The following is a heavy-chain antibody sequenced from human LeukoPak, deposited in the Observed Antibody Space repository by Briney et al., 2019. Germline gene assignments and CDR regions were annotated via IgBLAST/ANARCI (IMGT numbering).Heavy chain of an antibody. CDR2: IYTSGST. V-gene: IGHV4-4*07. CDR1: GGSISSYY. Sequence: SETLSLTCTVSGGSISSYYWSWIRQPAGKGLEWIGRIYTSGSTTYNPSLRSRVTISVETSKNQFSLKVRSMTAADTAVYYCARVPGVYYDRLTGYGSGWFDPWGQGTLVTVSS. D-gene: IGHD3-9*01. CDR3: ARVPGVYYDRLTGYGSGWFDP. J-gene: IGHJ5*02.